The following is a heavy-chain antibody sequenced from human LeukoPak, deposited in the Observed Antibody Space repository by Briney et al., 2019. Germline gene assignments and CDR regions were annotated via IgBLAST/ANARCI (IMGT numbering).Heavy chain of an antibody. D-gene: IGHD1-26*01. J-gene: IGHJ1*01. CDR2: ISAYNGNT. CDR1: GYTFSSYG. CDR3: ARDGRSAEYFQH. V-gene: IGHV1-18*01. Sequence: ASVKVSCKASGYTFSSYGITWVRQAPGQGLEWMGWISAYNGNTNYAQKLQGRVTMTTDTSTSTAYMEVRSLRSDDTAVYYCARDGRSAEYFQHWGQGTLVTVSS.